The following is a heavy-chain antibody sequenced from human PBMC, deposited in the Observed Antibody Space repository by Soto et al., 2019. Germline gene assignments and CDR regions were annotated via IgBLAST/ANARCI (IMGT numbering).Heavy chain of an antibody. CDR1: GFSLSNAW. CDR2: IKRNVDGEKE. D-gene: IGHD3-22*01. J-gene: IGHJ4*02. CDR3: TADLPLSSGCNCDY. V-gene: IGHV3-15*07. Sequence: EVRLVESGGGLVEPGGSLRLSCIASGFSLSNAWMDWVRQAPGKGLEWVGRIKRNVDGEKEDYAAPGKGRFTISRDDSRYTLYLQMNSLKTEVTAVYYCTADLPLSSGCNCDYWGQGVLVTVSS.